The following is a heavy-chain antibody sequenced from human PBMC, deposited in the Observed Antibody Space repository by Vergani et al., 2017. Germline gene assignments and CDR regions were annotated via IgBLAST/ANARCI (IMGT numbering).Heavy chain of an antibody. CDR2: IYTSGST. CDR1: GGSISSGSYY. J-gene: IGHJ3*02. CDR3: ARYRGVSRDVYNTEAFDI. Sequence: QVQLQESGPGLVKPSQTLSLTCTVSGGSISSGSYYWSWIRQPAGKGLEWIGRIYTSGSTNYNPSLKSRVTISVDTSKNQFSLKLSSGTAADTAVYYCARYRGVSRDVYNTEAFDIWGQGTMVTVSS. V-gene: IGHV4-61*02. D-gene: IGHD5-24*01.